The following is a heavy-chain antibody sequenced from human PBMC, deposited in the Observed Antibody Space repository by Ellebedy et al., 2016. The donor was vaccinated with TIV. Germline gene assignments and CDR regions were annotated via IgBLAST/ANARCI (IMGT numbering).Heavy chain of an antibody. D-gene: IGHD5-12*01. CDR3: TTSLYSGYDWGSDY. Sequence: GESLKISCAASGFNFTNACMTWVRQAPGKGLGWVGRIRSETTGGRTEYAAAVKGRFTFSRDDSKSTVYLQMNSLKSEDTAIYYCTTSLYSGYDWGSDYWGQGTLVTVSP. V-gene: IGHV3-15*01. J-gene: IGHJ4*02. CDR1: GFNFTNAC. CDR2: IRSETTGGRT.